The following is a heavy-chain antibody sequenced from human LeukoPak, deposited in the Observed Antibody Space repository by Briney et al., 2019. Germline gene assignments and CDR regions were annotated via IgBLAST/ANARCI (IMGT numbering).Heavy chain of an antibody. CDR2: IYPGDSDT. V-gene: IGHV5-51*01. J-gene: IGHJ6*02. CDR3: ARLPSSSQYGMDV. Sequence: GESLQISCQGSGYSFISYWIGWVRQMPGKGLEWMGIIYPGDSDTRYSPSFQGQVTISADKSISTAYLQWSSLKASDTAMYYCARLPSSSQYGMDVWGQGTTVTVSS. D-gene: IGHD6-6*01. CDR1: GYSFISYW.